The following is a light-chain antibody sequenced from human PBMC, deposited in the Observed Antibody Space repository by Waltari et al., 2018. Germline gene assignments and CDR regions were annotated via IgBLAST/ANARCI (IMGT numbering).Light chain of an antibody. CDR1: NIATGS. V-gene: IGLV3-21*04. CDR2: YYS. Sequence: SFVLTQPPSVSLAPGQTARITCEGNNIATGSVHWYQQQPGQAPVLVMYYYSDRRSGIPERFSGAHSGNTAALTISRVEAGDEADYYCQVWDSGSDHPYVVGTGTKVTVL. J-gene: IGLJ1*01. CDR3: QVWDSGSDHPYV.